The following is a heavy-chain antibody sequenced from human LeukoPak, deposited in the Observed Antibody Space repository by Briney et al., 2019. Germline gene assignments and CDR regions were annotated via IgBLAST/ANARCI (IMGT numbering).Heavy chain of an antibody. CDR3: ARGGHYYGSGSYYSYYYYMDV. J-gene: IGHJ6*03. CDR1: GGSISSYY. CDR2: IYYSGST. V-gene: IGHV4-59*01. D-gene: IGHD3-10*01. Sequence: PSETLSLTCTVSGGSISSYYWSWIRQPPGKGLEWIGYIYYSGSTNYNPSLKSRVTISVDTSKNQFSLKLSSVTAADTAVYYCARGGHYYGSGSYYSYYYYMDVWGKGTTVTVSS.